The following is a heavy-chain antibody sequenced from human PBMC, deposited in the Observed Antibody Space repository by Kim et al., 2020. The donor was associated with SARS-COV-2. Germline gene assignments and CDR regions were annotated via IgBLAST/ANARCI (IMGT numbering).Heavy chain of an antibody. CDR3: ARAQYSGSYPGVPLVDY. D-gene: IGHD1-26*01. CDR1: GGSISSSSYY. CDR2: IYYSGST. J-gene: IGHJ4*02. Sequence: SETLSLTCTVSGGSISSSSYYWGWIRQPPGKGLEWIGSIYYSGSTYYNPSLKSRVTISVDTSKNQFSLKLSSVTAADTAVYYCARAQYSGSYPGVPLVDYWGQGTLVTVSS. V-gene: IGHV4-39*07.